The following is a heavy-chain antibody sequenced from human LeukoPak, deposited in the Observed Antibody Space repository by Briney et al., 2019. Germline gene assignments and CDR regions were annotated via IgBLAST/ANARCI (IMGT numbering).Heavy chain of an antibody. CDR1: GFTFNNYA. D-gene: IGHD1-26*01. Sequence: GGSLRLSCAGSGFTFNNYAMSWVRQAPGKGLEWVSGFAMIDDIIHYVDSVKGWFTISRDNSKNMLYLQMNSLRAEDTAVYYCAKGFHSGSFNELDYWGQGTLVTVSS. V-gene: IGHV3-23*05. CDR2: FAMIDDII. J-gene: IGHJ4*02. CDR3: AKGFHSGSFNELDY.